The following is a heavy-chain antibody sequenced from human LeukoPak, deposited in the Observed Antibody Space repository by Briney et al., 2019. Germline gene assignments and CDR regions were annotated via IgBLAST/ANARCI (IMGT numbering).Heavy chain of an antibody. CDR2: INPNSGGT. V-gene: IGHV1-2*02. J-gene: IGHJ4*02. D-gene: IGHD3-16*01. CDR1: GYTLTGYY. Sequence: GASVKVSCKASGYTLTGYYMHWVRQAPGQGLEWMGWINPNSGGTNYAQKFQGRVTMTRDTSISTAYMELSRLRSDDTAVYYCARYPYMGFMEYYFDYWGQGTLVTVSS. CDR3: ARYPYMGFMEYYFDY.